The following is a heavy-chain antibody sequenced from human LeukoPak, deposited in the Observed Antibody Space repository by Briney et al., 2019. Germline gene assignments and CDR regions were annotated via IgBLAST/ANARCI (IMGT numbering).Heavy chain of an antibody. Sequence: TGGSLRLSCAASGITFSNYAMSWVRQAPGKGLEWVSAISGSGGKTYYTESVKGRFTISRDNSKNTLFLQMNSLRADDTAVYFCDPSLGELSQSSLFDYWGQGTLVTVS. J-gene: IGHJ4*02. V-gene: IGHV3-23*01. CDR2: ISGSGGKT. CDR1: GITFSNYA. D-gene: IGHD3-16*02. CDR3: DPSLGELSQSSLFDY.